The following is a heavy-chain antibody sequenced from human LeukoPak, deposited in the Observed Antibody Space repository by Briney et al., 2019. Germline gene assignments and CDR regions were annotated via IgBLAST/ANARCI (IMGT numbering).Heavy chain of an antibody. Sequence: EASVKVSCKASGYTFTGYYMHWVRQAPGQGLEWMGWINPNSGGTNYAQKFQGRVTMTRDTSISTAYMGLSRLRSDDTAVYYCARGRDSSGYYYYWFDPWGQGTLVTVSS. D-gene: IGHD3-22*01. CDR1: GYTFTGYY. J-gene: IGHJ5*02. CDR3: ARGRDSSGYYYYWFDP. CDR2: INPNSGGT. V-gene: IGHV1-2*02.